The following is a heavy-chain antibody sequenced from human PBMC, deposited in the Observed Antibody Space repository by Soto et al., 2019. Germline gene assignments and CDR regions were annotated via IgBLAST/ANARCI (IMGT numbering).Heavy chain of an antibody. V-gene: IGHV2-5*02. Sequence: QITLKESGPTLVEPTQTLTLTCSFSGFSLTTSGVGVGWLRRAPGKALACLGIIYWDDDRRYNPSLKDRLTINKDFSKNQVVVSMTYIEPVDTATYHCPHRVPYSASLYVGWFDSWGQGTLLTVS. D-gene: IGHD6-6*01. CDR3: PHRVPYSASLYVGWFDS. J-gene: IGHJ5*01. CDR2: IYWDDDR. CDR1: GFSLTTSGVG.